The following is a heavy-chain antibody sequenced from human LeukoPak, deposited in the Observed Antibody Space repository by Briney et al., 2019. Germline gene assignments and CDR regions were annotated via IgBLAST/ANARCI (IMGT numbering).Heavy chain of an antibody. J-gene: IGHJ4*02. V-gene: IGHV4-61*02. CDR2: IYTSGST. CDR1: GGSISSGSYY. D-gene: IGHD1-20*01. Sequence: SETLSLTCTVSGGSISSGSYYWSWIRQPAGKGLEWIGRIYTSGSTNYNPSLKSRVTISVDTSKNQFSLKLSSVTAADTAVYYCARVTITGTSQVDYWGQGTLVTVSS. CDR3: ARVTITGTSQVDY.